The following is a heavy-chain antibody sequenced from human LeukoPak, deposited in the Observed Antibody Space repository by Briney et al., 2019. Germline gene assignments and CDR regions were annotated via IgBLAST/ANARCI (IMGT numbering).Heavy chain of an antibody. J-gene: IGHJ4*02. CDR2: IKSKTDGGTT. CDR1: GFTFSNAW. D-gene: IGHD1-1*01. CDR3: AADVSGWNPIGFDY. V-gene: IGHV3-15*01. Sequence: GGSLRLSCAASGFTFSNAWMSWVRQAPGKGLEWVCRIKSKTDGGTTDYAAPVKGRFTISRDDSKNMVYLQLNSLRTEDTAVYFCAADVSGWNPIGFDYWGQGTLVTVSS.